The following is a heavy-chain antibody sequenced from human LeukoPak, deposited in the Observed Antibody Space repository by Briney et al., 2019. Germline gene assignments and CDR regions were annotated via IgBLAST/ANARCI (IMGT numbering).Heavy chain of an antibody. CDR2: ISGSGDTT. Sequence: GGSLRLSCAASGFTFSSYSMNWVRQAPGKGLEWVSGISGSGDTTYYADSVKGRFTISRDNSKNTLYLQMNSLRAEDTAVYYCAKGYTSSWYGFDYWGQGTLVTVSS. CDR1: GFTFSSYS. CDR3: AKGYTSSWYGFDY. D-gene: IGHD6-13*01. J-gene: IGHJ4*02. V-gene: IGHV3-23*01.